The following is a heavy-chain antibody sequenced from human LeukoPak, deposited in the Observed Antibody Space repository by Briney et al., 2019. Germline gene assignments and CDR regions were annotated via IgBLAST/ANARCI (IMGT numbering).Heavy chain of an antibody. CDR1: GGFISSSGYY. Sequence: SQTLSLTCTVSGGFISSSGYYWGWIRQPPGKGLEWIGSIYHSGSTYYNPSLKSRVTISVDTSKNQFSLKLSSVTAADTAVYYCARDKRGNDFWSGYYTSLWFDPWGQGTLVTVSS. CDR2: IYHSGST. J-gene: IGHJ5*02. CDR3: ARDKRGNDFWSGYYTSLWFDP. D-gene: IGHD3-3*01. V-gene: IGHV4-39*07.